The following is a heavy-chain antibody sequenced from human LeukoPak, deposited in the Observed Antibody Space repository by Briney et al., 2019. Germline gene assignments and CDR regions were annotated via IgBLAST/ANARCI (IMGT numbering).Heavy chain of an antibody. J-gene: IGHJ6*03. V-gene: IGHV1-69*05. CDR2: IIPIFGTA. CDR1: GGTFSSYA. CDR3: ARCATDYYYMDV. D-gene: IGHD4-17*01. Sequence: SVKVSCKASGGTFSSYAISWVRQAPGQGLEWMGRIIPIFGTANYAQKFQGRVTITTDESTSTAYMELSSLRSEDTAVYYCARCATDYYYMDVWGKGTTVTVSS.